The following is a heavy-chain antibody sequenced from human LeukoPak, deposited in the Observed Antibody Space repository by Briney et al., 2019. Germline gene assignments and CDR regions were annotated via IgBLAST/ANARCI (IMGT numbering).Heavy chain of an antibody. CDR3: AIPHYDILTGYQVYYYYYGMDV. Sequence: ASVKVSCKASGYTFTGYYMHWVRQAPGQGLEWMGWINPNSGGTNYAQKFQGRVTMTRDTSISTAYMELSRLRSDDTAVYYCAIPHYDILTGYQVYYYYYGMDVWGQGTTVTVSS. V-gene: IGHV1-2*02. J-gene: IGHJ6*02. D-gene: IGHD3-9*01. CDR1: GYTFTGYY. CDR2: INPNSGGT.